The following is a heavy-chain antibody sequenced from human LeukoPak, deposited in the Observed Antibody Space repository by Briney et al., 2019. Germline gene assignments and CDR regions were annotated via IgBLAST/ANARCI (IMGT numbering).Heavy chain of an antibody. V-gene: IGHV3-48*03. Sequence: PGGSLRLSCAASGFTFSSYEMNWVRQAPGKGLEWVSYISSSGSTIYYADSVKAPFTLSSDNPNNSLYLPMNTLTAEDPPVYYCATDPPPESDYYDSSGYPFDIWGQGTMVTVSS. D-gene: IGHD3-22*01. CDR1: GFTFSSYE. CDR2: ISSSGSTI. J-gene: IGHJ3*02. CDR3: ATDPPPESDYYDSSGYPFDI.